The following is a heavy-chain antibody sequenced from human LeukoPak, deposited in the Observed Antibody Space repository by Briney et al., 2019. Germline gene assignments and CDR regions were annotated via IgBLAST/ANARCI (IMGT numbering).Heavy chain of an antibody. D-gene: IGHD1-1*01. CDR3: ARDRYDSPFDY. CDR2: FIPILGIA. J-gene: IGHJ4*02. CDR1: GGTFSSYA. Sequence: SVKVSCKASGGTFSSYAISWVRQAPGQGLEWMGRFIPILGIANYAQKFQGRVTITADKSTSTAYMELSSLRSEDTAVYYCARDRYDSPFDYWGQGTLVTVSS. V-gene: IGHV1-69*04.